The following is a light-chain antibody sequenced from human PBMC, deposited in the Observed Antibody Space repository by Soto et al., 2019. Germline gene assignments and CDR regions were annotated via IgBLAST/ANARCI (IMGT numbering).Light chain of an antibody. J-gene: IGKJ4*01. CDR2: GAS. CDR3: RQYGRSPEFA. V-gene: IGKV3-20*01. Sequence: EIVMTQSPATLSVSPRETATLSCRASQSISSDLAWYQQKPGQAPRLIIYGASTRANGIPDRFSGSGSGTDFTLTISRLEPEDFAVYYCRQYGRSPEFAVGGGTKVDIK. CDR1: QSISSD.